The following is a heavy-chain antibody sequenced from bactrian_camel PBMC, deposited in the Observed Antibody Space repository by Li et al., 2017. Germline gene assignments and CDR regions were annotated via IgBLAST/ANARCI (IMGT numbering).Heavy chain of an antibody. CDR3: AADQMVRADWLRLTDVEYNY. V-gene: IGHV3S53*01. CDR1: GTGDGSELKC. Sequence: HVQLVESGGGSVQAGGSLTLSCAASGTGDGSELKCMAWFRQAPGKEREGVAAIDSDGIASYADSVKGRFTVSRDNANNTVNLMMNSLKPEDSAMYYCAADQMVRADWLRLTDVEYNYWGQGTQVTVS. D-gene: IGHD2*01. CDR2: IDSDGIA. J-gene: IGHJ4*01.